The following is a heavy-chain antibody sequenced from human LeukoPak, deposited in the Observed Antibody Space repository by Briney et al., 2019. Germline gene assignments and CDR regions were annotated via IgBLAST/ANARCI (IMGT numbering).Heavy chain of an antibody. V-gene: IGHV1-8*01. Sequence: ASVKVSCKASGYTFTSYDINWVRQATGQGLEWMGWMNPNSGNTGYAQKFQGRVTMTRDTSISTAYMELSRLRSDDTAVYYCAKPGSGSYDFDYWGQGTLVTVSS. D-gene: IGHD1-26*01. CDR1: GYTFTSYD. CDR3: AKPGSGSYDFDY. CDR2: MNPNSGNT. J-gene: IGHJ4*02.